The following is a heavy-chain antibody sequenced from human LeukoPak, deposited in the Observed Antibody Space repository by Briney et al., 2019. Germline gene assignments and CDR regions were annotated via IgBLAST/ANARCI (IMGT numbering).Heavy chain of an antibody. CDR1: GGSISSYY. CDR3: ASLLYYYDSSGYRLIYYFDY. D-gene: IGHD3-22*01. Sequence: SETLSLTCTVSGGSISSYYWSWIRQPPGKGLEWIGHIYYSGSTNYNPSLKSRVTISVDTSKNQFSLKLSSVTAADTAVYYCASLLYYYDSSGYRLIYYFDYWGQGTLVTVSS. V-gene: IGHV4-59*12. CDR2: IYYSGST. J-gene: IGHJ4*02.